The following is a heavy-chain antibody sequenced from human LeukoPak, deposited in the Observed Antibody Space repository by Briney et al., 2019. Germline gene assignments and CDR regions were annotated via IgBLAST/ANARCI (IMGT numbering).Heavy chain of an antibody. Sequence: ASVKVSRTASGYSSTDYCVHWVRQAPGQGLEWMGWINPNTGRTNHAQKFQGRVTMTRDTSITTAYMELSGLRSDDTAFYYCAAVVRYSNHLFVRENCDYWGQGTLVTVSS. V-gene: IGHV1-2*02. D-gene: IGHD6-13*01. CDR2: INPNTGRT. CDR1: GYSSTDYC. CDR3: AAVVRYSNHLFVRENCDY. J-gene: IGHJ4*02.